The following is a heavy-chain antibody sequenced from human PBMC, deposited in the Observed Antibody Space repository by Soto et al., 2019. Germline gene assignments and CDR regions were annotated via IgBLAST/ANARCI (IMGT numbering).Heavy chain of an antibody. CDR1: GYSISSSNW. Sequence: SETLSLTCAVSGYSISSSNWWGWIRQPPGKGLEWIGYIYYSGTTYYNPSLKSRVTISVDTSKNQFSLNLSSVTAADTAVYYCARVPVRKYYGAGSYNNYYFGMAVWGQGTTVTVSS. CDR2: IYYSGTT. CDR3: ARVPVRKYYGAGSYNNYYFGMAV. J-gene: IGHJ6*02. V-gene: IGHV4-28*03. D-gene: IGHD3-10*01.